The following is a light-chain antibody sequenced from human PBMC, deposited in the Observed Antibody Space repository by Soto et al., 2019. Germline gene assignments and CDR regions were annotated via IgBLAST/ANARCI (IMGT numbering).Light chain of an antibody. J-gene: IGLJ2*01. V-gene: IGLV2-14*03. Sequence: QSALTQPASLSGSPGQTITISCTGSSSDVGGYNYVSWYQQHPGKVPKLLIYDVSDRPSGVSYRFSGSKSGNTASLTISGLQAEDEADYYCSSYTTISSVVFGGGTKLTVL. CDR3: SSYTTISSVV. CDR2: DVS. CDR1: SSDVGGYNY.